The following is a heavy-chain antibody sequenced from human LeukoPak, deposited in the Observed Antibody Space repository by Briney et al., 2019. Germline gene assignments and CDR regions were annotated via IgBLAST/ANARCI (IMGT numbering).Heavy chain of an antibody. J-gene: IGHJ5*02. CDR2: ISGSGGST. D-gene: IGHD6-6*01. CDR3: AKTHSASSSPYPS. Sequence: PGGSLSLPSAASGFTFNSYIMSWVRQAPGKGLEWVSGISGSGGSTSYADSVKGRFTISRDKSENTLYLQMNSLRADDTAVYYCAKTHSASSSPYPSWGQGTLVTVSS. CDR1: GFTFNSYI. V-gene: IGHV3-23*01.